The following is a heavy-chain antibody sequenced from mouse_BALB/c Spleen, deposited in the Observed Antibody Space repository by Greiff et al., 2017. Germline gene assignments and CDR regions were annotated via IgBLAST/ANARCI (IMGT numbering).Heavy chain of an antibody. CDR3: ATLQLGMGAMDY. D-gene: IGHD3-1*01. J-gene: IGHJ4*01. V-gene: IGHV1S56*01. CDR2: IYTGDGST. CDR1: GYTFTSYY. Sequence: QVQLKESGPELVKPGASVKMSCKASGYTFTSYYIHWVKQRPGQGLEWIGWIYTGDGSTKYNEKFKGKTTLTADTSSSTAYMLLSSLTSEDSAIYFCATLQLGMGAMDYWGQGTSGTVSS.